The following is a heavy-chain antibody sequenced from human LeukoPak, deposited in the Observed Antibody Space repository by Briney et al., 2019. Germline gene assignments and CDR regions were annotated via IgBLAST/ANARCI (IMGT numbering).Heavy chain of an antibody. J-gene: IGHJ4*02. CDR2: IKHDGSEK. D-gene: IGHD6-19*01. V-gene: IGHV3-7*01. CDR3: AREEWLIRGYFDY. Sequence: PGGSLRLSCAASGFTFSSYWMAWVRQAPGKGLEWVANIKHDGSEKYHVDSAEGRFTIPRDNAKNSLYLQMNSLRAEDTAVYYCAREEWLIRGYFDYWGQGTLVTVSS. CDR1: GFTFSSYW.